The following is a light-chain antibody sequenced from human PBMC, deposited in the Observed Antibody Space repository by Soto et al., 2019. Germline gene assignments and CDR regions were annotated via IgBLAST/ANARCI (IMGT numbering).Light chain of an antibody. CDR1: QSVSSSY. CDR2: GAS. J-gene: IGKJ1*01. Sequence: EIVLTQSPGTLSLSPGERATLSCRASQSVSSSYLAWYQQKPGQAPRLLIYGASSRATAIPDRFSCSGSGTDFTSTLSRLETEDFAVYYFQRYGSSSWTFGQGTKVAIK. V-gene: IGKV3-20*01. CDR3: QRYGSSSWT.